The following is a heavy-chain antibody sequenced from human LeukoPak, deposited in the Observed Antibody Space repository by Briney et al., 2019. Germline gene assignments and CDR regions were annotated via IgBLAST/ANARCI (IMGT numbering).Heavy chain of an antibody. CDR3: ARVNCSGTSCYTHFGY. Sequence: SETLSLTCTVSGYSISSGYYWGWIRQPPGKGLEWIGSIYHSGRTFYNPSLKSRVTLSIDTSKNQFSLKLTSVTAADTAMYYWARVNCSGTSCYTHFGYWGQGTLVTGSS. CDR1: GYSISSGYY. V-gene: IGHV4-38-2*02. CDR2: IYHSGRT. D-gene: IGHD2-2*02. J-gene: IGHJ4*02.